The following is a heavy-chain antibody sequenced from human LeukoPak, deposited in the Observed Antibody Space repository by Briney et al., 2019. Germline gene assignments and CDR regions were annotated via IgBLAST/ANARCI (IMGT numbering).Heavy chain of an antibody. CDR1: GGSISSYY. CDR3: ARVRRVDGYTRNSYFDY. J-gene: IGHJ4*02. V-gene: IGHV4-59*01. Sequence: PSETLSLTCTVSGGSISSYYWSWIRQPPGKGLEWIGYIYYSGSTNYNPSLKSRVTISVDTSKNQFSLKLSSVTAADTAVYYCARVRRVDGYTRNSYFDYWGQGTLVTVSS. CDR2: IYYSGST. D-gene: IGHD5-24*01.